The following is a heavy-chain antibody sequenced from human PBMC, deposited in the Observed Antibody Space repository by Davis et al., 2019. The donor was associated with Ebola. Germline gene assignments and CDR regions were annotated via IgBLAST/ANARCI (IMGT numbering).Heavy chain of an antibody. J-gene: IGHJ4*02. V-gene: IGHV3-73*01. CDR1: GFTFSGSA. Sequence: GESLKISCAASGFTFSGSAMHWVRQASGKGLEWVGRIRSKANSYATAYAASVKGRFTISRDDSKNTAYLQMNSLKTEDTAVYYCARELGDGYDLDYWGQGTLVTVSS. CDR2: IRSKANSYAT. D-gene: IGHD5-24*01. CDR3: ARELGDGYDLDY.